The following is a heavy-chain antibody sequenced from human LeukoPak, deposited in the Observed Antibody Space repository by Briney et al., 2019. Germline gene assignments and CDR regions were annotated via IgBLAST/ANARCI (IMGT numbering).Heavy chain of an antibody. J-gene: IGHJ3*02. V-gene: IGHV4-34*01. Sequence: PSETLSLTCAVYGGSFSGYYWSWIRQPPGKGLEWIGEINHSGSTNYNPSLKSRVTISVDTSKNQFSLKLSSVTAADTAVYYCARRRITIFGVVLDAFDIWGQGTMVTVSS. CDR2: INHSGST. D-gene: IGHD3-3*01. CDR1: GGSFSGYY. CDR3: ARRRITIFGVVLDAFDI.